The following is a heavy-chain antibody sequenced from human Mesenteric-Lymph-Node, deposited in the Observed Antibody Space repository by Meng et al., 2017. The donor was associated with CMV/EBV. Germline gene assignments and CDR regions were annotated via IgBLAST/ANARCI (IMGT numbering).Heavy chain of an antibody. J-gene: IGHJ4*02. CDR1: GFTFSSYA. Sequence: GGSLRLSCAASGFTFSSYAMHWVRQAPGKGLEWVAVISYDGSNKYYADSVKGRFTISRDNSKNTLDLQMNSLRAEDTAVYYCARGGGYYSIDYWGQGTLVTVSS. D-gene: IGHD3-22*01. CDR3: ARGGGYYSIDY. V-gene: IGHV3-30*14. CDR2: ISYDGSNK.